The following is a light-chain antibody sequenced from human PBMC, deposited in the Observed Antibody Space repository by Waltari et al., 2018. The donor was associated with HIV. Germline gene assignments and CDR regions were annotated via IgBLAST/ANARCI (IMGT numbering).Light chain of an antibody. Sequence: QSVLTQPPSVSAAPGQKLTISCSGSGSNIGNNYVSWYQQLPGTAPKVIIFENNKRHAGAPDRFSGSKSDTSATLAITGLQPGDEAYYYCGTWDTRLSAWVFGGGTKLSVL. V-gene: IGLV1-51*01. CDR1: GSNIGNNY. CDR2: ENN. J-gene: IGLJ3*02. CDR3: GTWDTRLSAWV.